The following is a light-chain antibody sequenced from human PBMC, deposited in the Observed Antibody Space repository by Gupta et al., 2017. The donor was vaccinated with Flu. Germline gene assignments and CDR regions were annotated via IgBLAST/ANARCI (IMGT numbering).Light chain of an antibody. CDR3: CSYAGSNTYV. Sequence: QSALTQPASVSGSPGQSITISWTGTSSDLVSYNLVSWYQQHPGKAPKLLIYEVNKWPSGVSNRFSGSKSGNTASLTISGLQAEDEADYYCCSYAGSNTYVFGAGTKVTVL. CDR2: EVN. CDR1: SSDLVSYNL. J-gene: IGLJ1*01. V-gene: IGLV2-23*02.